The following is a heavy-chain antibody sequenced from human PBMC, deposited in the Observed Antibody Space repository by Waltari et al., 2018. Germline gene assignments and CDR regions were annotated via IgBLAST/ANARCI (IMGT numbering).Heavy chain of an antibody. V-gene: IGHV3-23*01. CDR2: LLGSGSGT. CDR3: AKEGGGSYYKC. Sequence: EVQLLESGGGLVQPGGSLRLSCAASGFTFSSYAMSWVRPAPGKGLWCVSALLGSGSGTYYADSVKGRFTISRDNSKNTLYLQMNSLRAEDTAVYYCAKEGGGSYYKCWGQGTLVTVSS. J-gene: IGHJ4*02. CDR1: GFTFSSYA. D-gene: IGHD1-26*01.